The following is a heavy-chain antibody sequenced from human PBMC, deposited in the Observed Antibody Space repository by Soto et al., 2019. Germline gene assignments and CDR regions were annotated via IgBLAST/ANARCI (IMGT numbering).Heavy chain of an antibody. CDR2: ISSSSSTI. D-gene: IGHD3-10*01. J-gene: IGHJ4*02. V-gene: IGHV3-48*02. CDR1: GFTFSHYS. Sequence: EVQLVESGGGLVQPGGSLRLSCAASGFTFSHYSMDWVRHAPGKGLEWVSYISSSSSTIYYADSVKGRFTISRDNAKNSLYLQMNSLSDEDTAVYYFDRDAGSWGYWGQGTLVTVSS. CDR3: DRDAGSWGY.